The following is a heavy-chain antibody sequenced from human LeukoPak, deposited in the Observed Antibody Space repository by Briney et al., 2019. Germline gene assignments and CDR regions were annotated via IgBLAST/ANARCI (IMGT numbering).Heavy chain of an antibody. J-gene: IGHJ4*02. V-gene: IGHV3-21*01. CDR3: ARDVPSIAAAGNYFDY. D-gene: IGHD6-13*01. Sequence: GGSLRLSCAVSGFTFTNYWMSWARQAPGKGLEWVSSISSSSSYIYYADSVKGRFTISRDNAKNSLYLQMNSLRAEDTAVYYCARDVPSIAAAGNYFDYWGQGTLVTVSS. CDR1: GFTFTNYW. CDR2: ISSSSSYI.